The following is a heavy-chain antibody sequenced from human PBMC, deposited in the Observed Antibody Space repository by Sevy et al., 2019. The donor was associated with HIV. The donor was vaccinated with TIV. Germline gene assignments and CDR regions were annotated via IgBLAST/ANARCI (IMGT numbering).Heavy chain of an antibody. CDR3: TTVPSHRSTVRGVIIVGDPFDI. V-gene: IGHV3-15*01. CDR1: GFTFSNAW. J-gene: IGHJ3*02. Sequence: GGSLRLSCAASGFTFSNAWMSWVRQAPGTGLEWVGRIKSKTDGGTTDYAAPVKGRCTTSREDSKNTLYLQMHSVKTEQTAVYSCTTVPSHRSTVRGVIIVGDPFDICRQGRMVIV. D-gene: IGHD3-10*01. CDR2: IKSKTDGGTT.